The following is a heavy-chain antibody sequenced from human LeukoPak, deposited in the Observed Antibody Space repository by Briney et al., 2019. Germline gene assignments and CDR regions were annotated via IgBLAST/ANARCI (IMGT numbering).Heavy chain of an antibody. Sequence: GGSLSLSCAASGFPFSNYAMHWVRQAPGKGLEWVAVIWYDGSNKYYADSVKGRFTISRDNSKNTLYLQMNSLRAEDTAVYYCARDIYFYADYVIDYWGQATLVTVSS. CDR1: GFPFSNYA. J-gene: IGHJ4*02. V-gene: IGHV3-33*01. D-gene: IGHD2/OR15-2a*01. CDR3: ARDIYFYADYVIDY. CDR2: IWYDGSNK.